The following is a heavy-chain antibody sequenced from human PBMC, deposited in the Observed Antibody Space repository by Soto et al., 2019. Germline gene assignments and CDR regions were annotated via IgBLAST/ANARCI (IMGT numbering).Heavy chain of an antibody. Sequence: QVQLQESGPGLVKPSGTLSLTCAVSGGSISSSNWRSWVRQPPGKGLEWIGEIYHSGSTNYNPSLQGRINKTVKQSKNPVPLKPGSVAAAGTAVYYWAGVAGAGSRVEYWGQGTLGNVSP. J-gene: IGHJ4*02. CDR1: GGSISSSNW. D-gene: IGHD6-19*01. V-gene: IGHV4-4*02. CDR3: AGVAGAGSRVEY. CDR2: IYHSGST.